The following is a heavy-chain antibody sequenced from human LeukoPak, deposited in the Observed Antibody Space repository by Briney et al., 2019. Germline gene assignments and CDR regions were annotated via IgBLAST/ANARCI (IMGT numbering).Heavy chain of an antibody. CDR1: GGSISSSSYY. D-gene: IGHD3-10*01. V-gene: IGHV4-61*02. CDR3: ARVTYYYDAFDI. CDR2: IYTSGST. J-gene: IGHJ3*02. Sequence: SETLSLTCTVSGGSISSSSYYWSWIRQPAGKGLEWIGRIYTSGSTNYNPSLKSRVTMSVDTSKNQFSLKLSSVTAADTAVYYCARVTYYYDAFDIWGQGTMVTVSS.